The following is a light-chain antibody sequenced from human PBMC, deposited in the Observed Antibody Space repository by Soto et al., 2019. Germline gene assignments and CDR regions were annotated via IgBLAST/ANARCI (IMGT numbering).Light chain of an antibody. CDR1: QSVLYRSNNKNY. J-gene: IGKJ1*01. CDR2: WAS. CDR3: QQYHSSWT. Sequence: DIVMTQSPDSLAVSLGERATINCKSSQSVLYRSNNKNYLAWYQQTPGQPPKLLIYWASTRESGVPDRFSGSGSGTDFTLTISSLQAEDVAVYYCQQYHSSWTFGQGTKVEIK. V-gene: IGKV4-1*01.